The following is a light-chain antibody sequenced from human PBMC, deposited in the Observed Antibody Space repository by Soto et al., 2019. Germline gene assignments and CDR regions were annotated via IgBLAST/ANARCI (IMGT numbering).Light chain of an antibody. CDR3: QSYDSSLSAAGV. J-gene: IGLJ2*01. Sequence: QSVLTQPPSVSGAPGQRVTISCTGSSFNIGAGYDVHWYQKLPGTAPKLLIYGNSNRPSGVPDRFSGSKSGTSASLAITGLQAEDEADYYCQSYDSSLSAAGVFGGGTKLTVL. V-gene: IGLV1-40*01. CDR2: GNS. CDR1: SFNIGAGYD.